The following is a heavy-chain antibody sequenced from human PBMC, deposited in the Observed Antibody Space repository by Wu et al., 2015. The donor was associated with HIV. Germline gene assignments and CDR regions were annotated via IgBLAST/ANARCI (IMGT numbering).Heavy chain of an antibody. D-gene: IGHD4-17*01. V-gene: IGHV1-2*02. CDR2: INPNSGGT. CDR1: GDTFTGYY. CDR3: ASGQDYGDYDY. Sequence: QVLLVQSGAEVKKPGASVKVSCKASGDTFTGYYMHWVRQAPGQGLEWMGLINPNSGGTDFAQKFQGRVTMTRDTSISTAYMELRSLRSDDTAVYYCASGQDYGDYDYWGQGTLVTVSS. J-gene: IGHJ4*02.